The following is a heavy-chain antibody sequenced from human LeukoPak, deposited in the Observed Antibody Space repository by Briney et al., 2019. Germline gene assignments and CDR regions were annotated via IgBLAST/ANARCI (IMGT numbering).Heavy chain of an antibody. V-gene: IGHV3-7*01. Sequence: PGGSLRLSCAASGFTFSSYWMSWVRQAPGKGLEWVANIKQDGSEKYYVDSVKGRFTISRDNAKNSLYLQMNSLRAEDTAVYYCARYPSSVAGPFDYWGQGTLVTVSS. J-gene: IGHJ4*02. CDR1: GFTFSSYW. CDR3: ARYPSSVAGPFDY. CDR2: IKQDGSEK. D-gene: IGHD6-19*01.